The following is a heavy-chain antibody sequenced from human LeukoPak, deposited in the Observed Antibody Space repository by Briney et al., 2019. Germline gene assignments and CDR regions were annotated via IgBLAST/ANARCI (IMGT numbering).Heavy chain of an antibody. Sequence: GGSLRLSCAASRFTFSSYSMNWVRQAPGKGLEWVSSISSSGSYIYYADSVKGRFTISRDSAKNSLFLQMNSLRAEDTAVYYCARDLYYDSSGYYSLYFDYWGQGTLVTVSS. J-gene: IGHJ4*02. CDR2: ISSSGSYI. CDR1: RFTFSSYS. CDR3: ARDLYYDSSGYYSLYFDY. D-gene: IGHD3-22*01. V-gene: IGHV3-21*01.